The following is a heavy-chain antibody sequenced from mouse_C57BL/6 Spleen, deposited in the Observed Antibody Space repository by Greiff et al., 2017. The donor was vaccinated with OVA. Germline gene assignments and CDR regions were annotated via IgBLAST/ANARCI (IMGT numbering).Heavy chain of an antibody. Sequence: VKLVESGPGLVAPSQSLSITCTVSGFSLTSYGVDWVRQSPGKGLEWLGVIWGVGRTNYNSALKSRLSISKDNSKSQVFLKMNRLQTDDTAMYYCASVDSSGSFAYWGQGTLVTVSA. J-gene: IGHJ3*01. CDR2: IWGVGRT. D-gene: IGHD3-2*02. V-gene: IGHV2-6*01. CDR1: GFSLTSYG. CDR3: ASVDSSGSFAY.